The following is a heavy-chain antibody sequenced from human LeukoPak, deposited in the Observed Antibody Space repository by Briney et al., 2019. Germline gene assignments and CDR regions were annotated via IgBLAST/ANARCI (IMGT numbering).Heavy chain of an antibody. J-gene: IGHJ6*03. CDR2: ISGSGGST. CDR3: AKWGGSYYGYYYYYMDV. D-gene: IGHD1-26*01. CDR1: GFTFSSYG. Sequence: GGSLRLSCAASGFTFSSYGMSWVRQAPGKGLEWVSAISGSGGSTYYADSVKGRFTISRDNSKNTLYLQMNSLRAEDTAVYYCAKWGGSYYGYYYYYMDVWGKGTTVTISS. V-gene: IGHV3-23*01.